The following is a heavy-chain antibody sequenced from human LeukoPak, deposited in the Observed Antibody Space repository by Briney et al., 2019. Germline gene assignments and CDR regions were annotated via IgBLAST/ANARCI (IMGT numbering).Heavy chain of an antibody. CDR2: INHSGST. Sequence: SETLSLTCAVYGGSFSGYYWSWIRQPPGKGLEWIGEINHSGSTNYNPSLKSRVTISVDTSKNQFSLKLSSVTAADTAVYYCARHGSSWSSAFDIWGQGTMVTVSS. CDR1: GGSFSGYY. J-gene: IGHJ3*02. CDR3: ARHGSSWSSAFDI. D-gene: IGHD6-13*01. V-gene: IGHV4-34*01.